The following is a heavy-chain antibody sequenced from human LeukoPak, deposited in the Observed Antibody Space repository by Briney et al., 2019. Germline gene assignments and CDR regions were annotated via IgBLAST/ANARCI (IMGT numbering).Heavy chain of an antibody. J-gene: IGHJ4*02. V-gene: IGHV4-61*02. CDR1: GGSISSGSYY. CDR3: ASVSPYSGSYGSLDY. D-gene: IGHD1-26*01. Sequence: SETLSLTCTVSGGSISSGSYYWSWIRQPAGKGLERIGRIYTSGSTNYNPSLKSRVTISVDTSKNQFSLKLSSVTAADTAVYYCASVSPYSGSYGSLDYWGQGTLVTVSS. CDR2: IYTSGST.